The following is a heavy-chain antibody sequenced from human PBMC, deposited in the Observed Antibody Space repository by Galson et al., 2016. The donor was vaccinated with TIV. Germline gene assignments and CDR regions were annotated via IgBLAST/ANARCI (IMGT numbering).Heavy chain of an antibody. CDR3: ARDVHKFSGNYYVVY. V-gene: IGHV3-30-3*01. D-gene: IGHD1-26*01. Sequence: SLRLSCAVSELMFSYYNMHWVRQAPATGLEWVGVISYDESDKYYDDSVKGRFTISRDNFKNTLYLQMNSLRDEDSAVYYCARDVHKFSGNYYVVYWGQGTLVTVSS. J-gene: IGHJ4*02. CDR2: ISYDESDK. CDR1: ELMFSYYN.